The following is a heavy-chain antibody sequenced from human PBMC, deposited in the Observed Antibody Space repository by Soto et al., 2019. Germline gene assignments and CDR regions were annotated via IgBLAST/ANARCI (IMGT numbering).Heavy chain of an antibody. J-gene: IGHJ6*02. D-gene: IGHD3-22*01. CDR3: ARSSGYYYPYYYYGMDV. V-gene: IGHV3-7*01. CDR1: GFTFSSYW. Sequence: GGSLRLSCAASGFTFSSYWMSWVRQAPGKGLEWVANIKQDGSEKYYVDSVKGRFTISRDNAKNSLYLQRNSLGAEDTAVYYWARSSGYYYPYYYYGMDVWGQGTTVSVSS. CDR2: IKQDGSEK.